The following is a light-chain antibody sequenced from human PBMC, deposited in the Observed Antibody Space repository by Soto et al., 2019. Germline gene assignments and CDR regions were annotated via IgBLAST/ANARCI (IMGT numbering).Light chain of an antibody. Sequence: DIQMTQSPSTLSASVGDRVTITCRASQTIGSWLAWYQKKPGKAPELLIYKASHLESGVSSRFSAGGSGTEFTLTITSLQHDDFATYYCQQYNSLWTFGQGTKVEVK. V-gene: IGKV1-5*03. CDR2: KAS. CDR1: QTIGSW. CDR3: QQYNSLWT. J-gene: IGKJ1*01.